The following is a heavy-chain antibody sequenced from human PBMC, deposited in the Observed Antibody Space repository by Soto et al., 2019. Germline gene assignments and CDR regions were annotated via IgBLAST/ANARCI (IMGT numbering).Heavy chain of an antibody. CDR3: AYRPRYSSGWYYFDY. V-gene: IGHV4-34*01. CDR2: INHSGST. Sequence: SETLSLTCAVYGGSFSGYYWSWIRQPPGKGLEWIGEINHSGSTNYNPSLKSRVTISVDTSKNQFSLKLSSVTAADTAVYYCAYRPRYSSGWYYFDYWGQGTLVTVSS. D-gene: IGHD6-19*01. CDR1: GGSFSGYY. J-gene: IGHJ4*02.